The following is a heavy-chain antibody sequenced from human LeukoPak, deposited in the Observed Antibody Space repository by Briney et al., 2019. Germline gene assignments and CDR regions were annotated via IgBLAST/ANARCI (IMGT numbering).Heavy chain of an antibody. D-gene: IGHD3-10*01. Sequence: PSETLSLTRTVSGYSISSGYYWGWIRQPPGKGLEWIGSIYHSGSTYYNPSLKSRVTISVDTSKNQFSLKLSSVTAADTAVYYCARRGYYGSGSPIDDAFDIWGQGTMVTVST. CDR2: IYHSGST. CDR1: GYSISSGYY. CDR3: ARRGYYGSGSPIDDAFDI. J-gene: IGHJ3*02. V-gene: IGHV4-38-2*02.